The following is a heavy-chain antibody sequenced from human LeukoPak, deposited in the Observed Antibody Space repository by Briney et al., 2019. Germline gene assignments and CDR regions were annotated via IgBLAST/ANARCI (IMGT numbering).Heavy chain of an antibody. Sequence: PSETLSLTCTVSGGSISSSSYYWGWIRQPPGKGLEWIGSIYYSGSTYYNPSLKSRVTISVDRSKNQFSLKLSSVTAADTAVYYCARSLIVVVPAEQYYFGYWGQGTLVTVSS. D-gene: IGHD2-2*01. CDR2: IYYSGST. J-gene: IGHJ4*02. CDR1: GGSISSSSYY. V-gene: IGHV4-39*07. CDR3: ARSLIVVVPAEQYYFGY.